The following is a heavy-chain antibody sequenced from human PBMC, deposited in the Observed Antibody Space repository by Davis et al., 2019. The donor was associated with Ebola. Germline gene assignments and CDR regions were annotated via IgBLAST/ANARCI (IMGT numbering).Heavy chain of an antibody. V-gene: IGHV1-8*01. D-gene: IGHD3-9*01. J-gene: IGHJ3*02. CDR3: AIAYMSVTIFHIGAFDI. CDR2: MNPNSGNT. Sequence: ASVKVSCKASGYTFTSYDINWVRQATGQGLEWMGWMNPNSGNTGYAQKFQGRVTMTRNTSISTAYMELSSLRSEDTAVYYCAIAYMSVTIFHIGAFDIWGQGTMVTVSS. CDR1: GYTFTSYD.